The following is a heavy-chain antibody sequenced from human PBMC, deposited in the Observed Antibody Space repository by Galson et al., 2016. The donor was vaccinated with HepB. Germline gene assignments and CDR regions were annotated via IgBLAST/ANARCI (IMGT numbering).Heavy chain of an antibody. D-gene: IGHD2-15*01. V-gene: IGHV3-23*01. CDR1: GFAFSVYG. CDR2: ISTSGSST. Sequence: SLRLSCAASGFAFSVYGMTWVRQAPRKGLEWVSAISTSGSSTDYAGSVKGRFTISRDNSKNTLYLQMNSLRAEDTAVYYCAPLGYCRGGLCYKVTWSQGTLVTVSS. CDR3: APLGYCRGGLCYKVT. J-gene: IGHJ5*02.